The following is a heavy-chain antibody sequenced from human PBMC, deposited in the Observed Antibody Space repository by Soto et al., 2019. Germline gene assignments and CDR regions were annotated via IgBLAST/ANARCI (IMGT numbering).Heavy chain of an antibody. Sequence: AXVKVSCKASGYTFTSYAMHWVRQAPGQRLEWMGWINAGNGNTKYSQKFQGRVTITRDTSASTAYMELSSLRSEDTAVYYCARAGRNTYDFFLTGSYTNWFYPCGQRTLVPVSS. CDR1: GYTFTSYA. V-gene: IGHV1-3*01. CDR2: INAGNGNT. CDR3: ARAGRNTYDFFLTGSYTNWFYP. D-gene: IGHD3-9*01. J-gene: IGHJ5*02.